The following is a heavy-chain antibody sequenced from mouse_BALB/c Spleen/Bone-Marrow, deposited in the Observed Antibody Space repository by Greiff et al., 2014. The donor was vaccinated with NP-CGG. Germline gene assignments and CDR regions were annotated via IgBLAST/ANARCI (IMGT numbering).Heavy chain of an antibody. CDR1: GFTFSDFY. J-gene: IGHJ4*01. CDR3: ARSGERYGAMDY. V-gene: IGHV5-4*02. Sequence: DVQLVESGGGLVKPGGSLKLSCAASGFTFSDFYMFWFRQTPEKRLEWVATISNGGTYTYYPDSVKGRFTISRDNAKNNLYLQMSSLKSEDTAMYYCARSGERYGAMDYWGQGTSVTVTS. D-gene: IGHD1-1*02. CDR2: ISNGGTYT.